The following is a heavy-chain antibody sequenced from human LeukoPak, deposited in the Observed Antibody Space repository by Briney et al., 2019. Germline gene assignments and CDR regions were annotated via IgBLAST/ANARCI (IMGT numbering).Heavy chain of an antibody. J-gene: IGHJ4*02. CDR3: ARDSGYGDPGDY. CDR2: ISSSSSYI. Sequence: PGGSLRLSCAASGFTFSSYSMNWVRQAPGKGLEWVSSISSSSSYIYYADSVKGRFTISRDNAKNSLYLQMNSLRAEDTAVYYCARDSGYGDPGDYWGQGTLVTVSS. D-gene: IGHD5-12*01. CDR1: GFTFSSYS. V-gene: IGHV3-21*04.